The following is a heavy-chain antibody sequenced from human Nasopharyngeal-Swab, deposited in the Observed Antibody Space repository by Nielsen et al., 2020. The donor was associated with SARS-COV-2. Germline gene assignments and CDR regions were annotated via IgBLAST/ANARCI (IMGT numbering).Heavy chain of an antibody. V-gene: IGHV3-30-3*01. Sequence: SLTISCAASGFTFSIYTLYWVRQAPGKGLEWLAVISYDGSNKYYADSVEGRFTISRDISKQTLYLQMNSLRAEDTAVFYCASTPLDSSGYYYAFHYWGRGTLVTVSS. CDR2: ISYDGSNK. D-gene: IGHD3-22*01. CDR3: ASTPLDSSGYYYAFHY. CDR1: GFTFSIYT. J-gene: IGHJ4*02.